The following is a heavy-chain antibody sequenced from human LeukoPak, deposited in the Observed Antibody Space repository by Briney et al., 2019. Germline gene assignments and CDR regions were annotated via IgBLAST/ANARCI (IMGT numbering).Heavy chain of an antibody. CDR1: GFMFSNYW. V-gene: IGHV3-7*01. CDR2: INQDGSDK. CDR3: ARLGDSSGYYDY. J-gene: IGHJ4*02. Sequence: PGGSLRLSCAGSGFMFSNYWMSWVRQAPGKGLEWVANINQDGSDKHYVDSVKGRFTTSRDSAKNSLYLQMNSLTAEDTAVYYRARLGDSSGYYDYWGQGTLVTVSS. D-gene: IGHD3-22*01.